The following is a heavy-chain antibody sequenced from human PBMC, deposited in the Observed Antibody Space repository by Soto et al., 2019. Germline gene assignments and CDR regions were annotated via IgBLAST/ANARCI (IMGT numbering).Heavy chain of an antibody. Sequence: ASVKVSCKASGYTFTSYDISWVRQAPGQGLEWMGWISAYNGNTNYAQKLQGRVTMTTDTSTSTAYMELRSLRSDDTAVYYCARDTYYYDSSGLDYWGQGTLVTVSS. CDR1: GYTFTSYD. CDR2: ISAYNGNT. J-gene: IGHJ4*02. V-gene: IGHV1-18*01. CDR3: ARDTYYYDSSGLDY. D-gene: IGHD3-22*01.